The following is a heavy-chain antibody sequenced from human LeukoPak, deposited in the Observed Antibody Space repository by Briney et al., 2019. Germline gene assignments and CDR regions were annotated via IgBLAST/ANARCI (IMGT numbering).Heavy chain of an antibody. J-gene: IGHJ4*02. D-gene: IGHD7-27*01. CDR3: AKDGEGAAASYYFDF. CDR2: ISSSSTYI. Sequence: PGGSLRLSCAASGFTFSTYRMNWVRQAPGKGLEWVSYISSSSTYIYYADSIKGRFTISRDNAKNSLYLQMNSLRPEDTAVYYCAKDGEGAAASYYFDFWGQGTLVTVFS. CDR1: GFTFSTYR. V-gene: IGHV3-21*01.